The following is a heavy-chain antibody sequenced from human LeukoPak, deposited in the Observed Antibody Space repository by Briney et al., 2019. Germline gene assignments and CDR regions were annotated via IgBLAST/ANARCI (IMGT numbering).Heavy chain of an antibody. D-gene: IGHD6-13*01. CDR2: INHSGST. Sequence: SETLSLTCAVYGGSFSGYYWSWIRQPPGKGLEWIGEINHSGSTNYNPSLKSRVTISVDTSKNQFSLKLSSVTAADTAVYYCARGPRFVEAVASSSWYRIPSYYYGMDVWGQGTTVTVSS. CDR1: GGSFSGYY. CDR3: ARGPRFVEAVASSSWYRIPSYYYGMDV. V-gene: IGHV4-34*01. J-gene: IGHJ6*02.